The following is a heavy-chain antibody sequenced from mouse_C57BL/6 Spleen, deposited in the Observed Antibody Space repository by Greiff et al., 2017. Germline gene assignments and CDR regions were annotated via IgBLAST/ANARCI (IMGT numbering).Heavy chain of an antibody. J-gene: IGHJ2*01. CDR1: GFTFSSYG. CDR3: ARGWDSEYYFDY. CDR2: ISSGGSYT. D-gene: IGHD3-3*01. V-gene: IGHV5-6*02. Sequence: DVKLVESGGDLVKPGGSLKLSCAASGFTFSSYGMSWVRQTPDKRLEWVATISSGGSYTYYPDSVKGRFTISRDNAKNTLYLQMSSLKSEDTAMYYCARGWDSEYYFDYWGQGTTLTVSS.